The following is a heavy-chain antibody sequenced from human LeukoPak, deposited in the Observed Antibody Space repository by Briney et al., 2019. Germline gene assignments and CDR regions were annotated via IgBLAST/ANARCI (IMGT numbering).Heavy chain of an antibody. D-gene: IGHD6-19*01. CDR3: ARINYGQQWLGAKYYFDY. V-gene: IGHV1-69*13. Sequence: GASVKVSCKASGGTFSSYAISWVRQAPGQGLEWMGGIIPIFGTANYAQKFQGRVTITADESTSTAYMELSSLRSEDTAVYYCARINYGQQWLGAKYYFDYWGQGTLVTVSS. J-gene: IGHJ4*02. CDR1: GGTFSSYA. CDR2: IIPIFGTA.